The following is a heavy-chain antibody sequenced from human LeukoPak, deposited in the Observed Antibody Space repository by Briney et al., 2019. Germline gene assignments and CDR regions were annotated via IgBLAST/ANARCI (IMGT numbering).Heavy chain of an antibody. V-gene: IGHV1-2*06. CDR1: GYTFTDYY. D-gene: IGHD5-18*01. Sequence: ASVKVSCKASGYTFTDYYMHWVRQAPGQGLEWMGRINPNSGGTNYAQKFQGRVTMTRDTSISTAYMELSRLRSDDTAVYYCARGYSYGRPFDPWGQGTLVTVSS. J-gene: IGHJ5*02. CDR2: INPNSGGT. CDR3: ARGYSYGRPFDP.